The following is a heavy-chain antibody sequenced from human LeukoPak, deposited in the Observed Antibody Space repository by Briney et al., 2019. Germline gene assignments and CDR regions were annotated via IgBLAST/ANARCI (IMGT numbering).Heavy chain of an antibody. Sequence: PGGSLRLSCAASGLTVNNNYMNWVRQAPGKGLEWVSALYIGGNTYYADSVRGRFTISRDNSKNTLYLQMNSLRAEDTAVYYCARVTIVGAFDYWGQGTLVTVSS. CDR3: ARVTIVGAFDY. D-gene: IGHD1-26*01. V-gene: IGHV3-66*02. J-gene: IGHJ4*02. CDR2: LYIGGNT. CDR1: GLTVNNNY.